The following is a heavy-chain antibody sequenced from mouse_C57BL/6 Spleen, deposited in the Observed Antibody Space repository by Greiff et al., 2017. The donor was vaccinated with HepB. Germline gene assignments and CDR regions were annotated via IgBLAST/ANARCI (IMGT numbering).Heavy chain of an antibody. CDR2: ISPGDGDT. J-gene: IGHJ2*01. V-gene: IGHV1-82*01. CDR3: ASYYYGSSYCDY. CDR1: GYAFSSSW. Sequence: VQLQQSGPELVKPGASVKISCKASGYAFSSSWMNWVKQRPGKGLEWIGRISPGDGDTNYHGKFKGKATLPADKASSTAYMPLSSLTSEDSAVYVCASYYYGSSYCDYWGQGTTLTVSS. D-gene: IGHD1-1*01.